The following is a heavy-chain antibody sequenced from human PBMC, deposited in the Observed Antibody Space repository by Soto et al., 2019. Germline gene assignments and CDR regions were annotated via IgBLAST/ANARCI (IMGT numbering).Heavy chain of an antibody. D-gene: IGHD1-26*01. CDR3: AKVRRWEDFFDY. V-gene: IGHV3-7*02. J-gene: IGHJ4*02. Sequence: LGGSLRLSCGASGFAFSNFWMSWVRRVPGKGLQWVAIIQQDGSEKYYVDSVQGRFTISRDNTRNSLYLQMNSLRAEDTAVYYCAKVRRWEDFFDYWGQGA. CDR2: IQQDGSEK. CDR1: GFAFSNFW.